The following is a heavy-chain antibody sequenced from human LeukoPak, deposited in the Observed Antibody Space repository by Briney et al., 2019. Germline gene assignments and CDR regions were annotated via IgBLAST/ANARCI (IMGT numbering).Heavy chain of an antibody. CDR1: GFTLSSYS. J-gene: IGHJ3*02. Sequence: GGSLRLSCAASGFTLSSYSMNWVRQAPGKGLEWVSSITSSSTYIYYADSVKGRFTISRDNAKNSLYLQMNSLRAEDTAVYYCARGLHSARDAFDIWGQGTMVTVSS. D-gene: IGHD5-18*01. CDR2: ITSSSTYI. CDR3: ARGLHSARDAFDI. V-gene: IGHV3-21*01.